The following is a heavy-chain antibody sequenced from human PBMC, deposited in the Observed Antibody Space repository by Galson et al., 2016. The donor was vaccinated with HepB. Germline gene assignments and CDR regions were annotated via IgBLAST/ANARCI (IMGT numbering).Heavy chain of an antibody. D-gene: IGHD3-3*01. CDR3: ARGRFSRYHTTRFGVSKSPFDY. Sequence: SETLSLTCAVYGGSFSGYSWSWIRQPPGKGLEWIGEITHSGSTNYIPSLKSRVPISVETSKNHFSLKLNSLTAADTAVYYCARGRFSRYHTTRFGVSKSPFDYWGQGNMVTVSS. V-gene: IGHV4-34*01. J-gene: IGHJ4*02. CDR1: GGSFSGYS. CDR2: ITHSGST.